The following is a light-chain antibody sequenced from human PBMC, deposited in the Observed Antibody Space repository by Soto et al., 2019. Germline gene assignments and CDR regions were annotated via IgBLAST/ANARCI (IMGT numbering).Light chain of an antibody. CDR3: HQYATDPLT. J-gene: IGKJ4*01. V-gene: IGKV3-20*01. Sequence: EIVLTQSPGNLSLSPGDRATLSCRASQSVGRDYLAWFQHKAGQAPRLLVHGASNRATGIPDRFSGSGSGTDFTLTITRLEPEDFAVYYCHQYATDPLTFGGGTKVEI. CDR1: QSVGRDY. CDR2: GAS.